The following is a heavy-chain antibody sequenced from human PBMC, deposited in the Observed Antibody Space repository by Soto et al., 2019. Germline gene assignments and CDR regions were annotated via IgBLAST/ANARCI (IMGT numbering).Heavy chain of an antibody. Sequence: PGGSLRLSCAASGFTFSSYWIHWVRQAPGKGLVWVSRINSDGSSTSYADSVKGRFTISRDNAKNTLYLQMNSLRAEDTAVYYCARDSRRITIFGVARFRPSYGMDVWGQGTTVTVSS. CDR2: INSDGSST. D-gene: IGHD3-3*01. J-gene: IGHJ6*02. V-gene: IGHV3-74*01. CDR3: ARDSRRITIFGVARFRPSYGMDV. CDR1: GFTFSSYW.